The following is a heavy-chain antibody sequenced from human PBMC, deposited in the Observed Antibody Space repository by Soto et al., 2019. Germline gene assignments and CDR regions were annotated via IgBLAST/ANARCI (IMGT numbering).Heavy chain of an antibody. CDR1: GVSFSFLY. V-gene: IGHV4-34*01. Sequence: SQTLSHTIAVYGVSFSFLYLILHRQQPGKGLEWIGEINHSGSTNYNPSLKSRVTISVDTSKNQFSLKLSSVTAADTAVYYCARGLEALVPAAQAMVEDYYYYGMDVWGQGTTVTVSS. CDR3: ARGLEALVPAAQAMVEDYYYYGMDV. CDR2: INHSGST. D-gene: IGHD2-2*01. J-gene: IGHJ6*02.